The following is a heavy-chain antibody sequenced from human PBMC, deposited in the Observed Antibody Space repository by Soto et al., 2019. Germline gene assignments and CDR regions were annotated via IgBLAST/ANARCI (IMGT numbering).Heavy chain of an antibody. Sequence: GGSLRLSCSASGFTFSSYAMHWVRQAPGKGLEYVSSISSNGGSTYYAYSVKVRFTISIDNSNNTLYLQMSSLRAEDTAVYYSVKDIFSGPGDFDXWGQVTMVTVSX. CDR1: GFTFSSYA. V-gene: IGHV3-64D*06. CDR3: VKDIFSGPGDFDX. CDR2: ISSNGGST. J-gene: IGHJ4*02. D-gene: IGHD3-9*01.